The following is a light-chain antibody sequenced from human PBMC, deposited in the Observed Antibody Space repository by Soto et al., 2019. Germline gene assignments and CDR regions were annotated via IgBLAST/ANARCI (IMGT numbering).Light chain of an antibody. CDR3: QQYNNWPPIT. J-gene: IGKJ5*01. CDR1: QSVSIK. CDR2: DTS. Sequence: EIVMTQSPATLSVFPGESATLSCIASQSVSIKLAWYQQKPGQAPRLLIYDTSTRATGIPARFSGSGSGTEFTLTISSLQSEDFAVYYCQQYNNWPPITFGQGTRLEIK. V-gene: IGKV3-15*01.